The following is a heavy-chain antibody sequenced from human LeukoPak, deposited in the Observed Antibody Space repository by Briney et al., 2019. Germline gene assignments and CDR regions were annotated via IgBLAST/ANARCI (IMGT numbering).Heavy chain of an antibody. V-gene: IGHV3-23*01. CDR2: ISSSGSST. CDR1: GFTFSSYA. J-gene: IGHJ5*02. Sequence: GGSLRLSCAASGFTFSSYAMNWVRQAPGKGLEWVSAISSSGSSTYYADSVKGRFTISRDNSKNTLYLQMNSLRAEDTAVYYCAKDREQLVPKYNWFDPWGQGTLVTVSS. D-gene: IGHD6-6*01. CDR3: AKDREQLVPKYNWFDP.